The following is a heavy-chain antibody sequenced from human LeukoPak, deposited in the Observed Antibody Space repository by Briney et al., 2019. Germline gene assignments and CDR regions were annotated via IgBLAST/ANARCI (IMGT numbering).Heavy chain of an antibody. J-gene: IGHJ5*02. Sequence: SETLSLTCTVSGGSISSSSYYWGWIRQPPGKGLEWIGSIYYSGSTYYNPSLKSRVTISVDTSKNQFSLKLSSVTAADTAVYYCARLWDLIVVVPPVTNWFDPWGQGTLVTVSS. D-gene: IGHD2-2*01. CDR2: IYYSGST. CDR1: GGSISSSSYY. CDR3: ARLWDLIVVVPPVTNWFDP. V-gene: IGHV4-39*01.